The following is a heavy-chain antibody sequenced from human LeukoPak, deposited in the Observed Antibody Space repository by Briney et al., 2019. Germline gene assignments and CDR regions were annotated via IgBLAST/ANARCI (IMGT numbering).Heavy chain of an antibody. CDR3: ARVYYGLGSYSFDY. Sequence: GRSPRLSCAASGFTFSRYAMHWVRQAPGKGLEWVAAISYDGSEKYYADSVKGRFTISRDNSKNTLYLQMNSLRAEDTAVYYCARVYYGLGSYSFDYWGQGTLVTVSS. CDR1: GFTFSRYA. V-gene: IGHV3-30*04. D-gene: IGHD3-10*01. J-gene: IGHJ4*02. CDR2: ISYDGSEK.